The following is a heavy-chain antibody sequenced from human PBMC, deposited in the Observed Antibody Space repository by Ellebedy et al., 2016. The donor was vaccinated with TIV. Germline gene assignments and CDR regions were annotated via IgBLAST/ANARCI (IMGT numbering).Heavy chain of an antibody. J-gene: IGHJ4*02. D-gene: IGHD5-12*01. CDR3: ARDNGYGRAFDY. Sequence: DSVKGRFTISRDSSKNTQYLEMNSLRPEDTAMYFCARDNGYGRAFDYWGQGTLVTVSS. V-gene: IGHV3-30*01.